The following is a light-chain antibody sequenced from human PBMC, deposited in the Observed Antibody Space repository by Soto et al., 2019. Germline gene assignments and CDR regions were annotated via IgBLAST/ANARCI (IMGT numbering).Light chain of an antibody. CDR2: TDN. Sequence: QSVLTQPPSASGTPGQRVTISCSGGTSNIGTNTVHWYQQLPGTAPKLLIFTDNERPSGVPDRFSGSRAGTSASLAIRGLQSEDEADYYCSTWDDSLNGYVFGTGTKVTV. CDR3: STWDDSLNGYV. CDR1: TSNIGTNT. J-gene: IGLJ1*01. V-gene: IGLV1-44*01.